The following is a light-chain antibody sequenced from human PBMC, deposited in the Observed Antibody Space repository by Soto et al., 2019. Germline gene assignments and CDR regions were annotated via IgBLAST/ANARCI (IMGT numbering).Light chain of an antibody. CDR3: QQIFNTPRT. CDR1: QSIRTY. CDR2: GAS. V-gene: IGKV1-39*01. J-gene: IGKJ1*01. Sequence: DIQMTQSPSSLSASVGDRVTITCRASQSIRTYVNWYQQKPGKAPNLLIYGASSLQSGVPSRFSGSGSGTDFTLTISSLQPDDFATYYCQQIFNTPRTFGQGTKVDIK.